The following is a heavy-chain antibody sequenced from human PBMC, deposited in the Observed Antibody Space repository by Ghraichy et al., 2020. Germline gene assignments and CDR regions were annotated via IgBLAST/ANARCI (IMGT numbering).Heavy chain of an antibody. CDR3: VMNYASGSEGFDY. D-gene: IGHD3-10*01. J-gene: IGHJ4*02. CDR1: GFIFSSYS. V-gene: IGHV3-21*01. Sequence: GGSLRLSCEASGFIFSSYSMHWVRQAPGKGLIWVSSINSRSTYIHYTDSLKDRFTISRDNAKNSVYLQMNSLRVEDTAVYYCVMNYASGSEGFDYWGQGALVTVSS. CDR2: INSRSTYI.